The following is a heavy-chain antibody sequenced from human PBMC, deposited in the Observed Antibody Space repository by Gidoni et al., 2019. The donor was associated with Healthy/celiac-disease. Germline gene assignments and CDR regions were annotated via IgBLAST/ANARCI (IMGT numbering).Heavy chain of an antibody. V-gene: IGHV4-39*01. Sequence: QQQLQESGTGLVKHSETLSFTGTVSGASISSSSSYYLGWIRQPPGKGLEWLGSIHYRGNTYYNPSLKSRVTISEDTSKNQFSLKLSSLTAADTAVYYCARALTVTMIVVVTMDWGQGTLVTVSS. CDR3: ARALTVTMIVVVTMD. J-gene: IGHJ4*02. D-gene: IGHD3-22*01. CDR2: IHYRGNT. CDR1: GASISSSSSYY.